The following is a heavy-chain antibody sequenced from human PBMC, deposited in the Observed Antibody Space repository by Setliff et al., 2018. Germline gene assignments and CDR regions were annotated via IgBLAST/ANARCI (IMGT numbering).Heavy chain of an antibody. D-gene: IGHD3-10*01. CDR1: GGSITSSY. Sequence: SETLSLTCTVSGGSITSSYYWSWIRQPAGKGLEWIGRVYINGGTNYNPSLKSRVTISLDTSKNQFSLKLSSVTAADAALYYCAASRAYTGAVEEWFLPKTFDFWGQGSPVTVSS. J-gene: IGHJ4*02. V-gene: IGHV4-4*07. CDR3: AASRAYTGAVEEWFLPKTFDF. CDR2: VYINGGT.